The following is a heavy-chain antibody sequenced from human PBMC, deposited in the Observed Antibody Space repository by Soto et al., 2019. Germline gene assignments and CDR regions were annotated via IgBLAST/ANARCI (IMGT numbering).Heavy chain of an antibody. J-gene: IGHJ3*02. D-gene: IGHD3-9*01. CDR3: AKDGSWLILTGYSDAFDI. CDR2: ISGSGGST. CDR1: GFTFSSYA. Sequence: EVQLLESGGGLVQPGGSLRLSCAASGFTFSSYAMSWVRQAPGKGLEWASAISGSGGSTYYADSVKGRFTISRDNSKNALYLQMNSVRAEDTAVYYGAKDGSWLILTGYSDAFDIWGQGTMVTVSS. V-gene: IGHV3-23*01.